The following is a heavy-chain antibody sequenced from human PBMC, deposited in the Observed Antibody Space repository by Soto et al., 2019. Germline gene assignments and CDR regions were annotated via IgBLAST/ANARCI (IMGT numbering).Heavy chain of an antibody. D-gene: IGHD5-12*01. CDR3: ARENGYNGFDY. Sequence: KVSCKASGGPFRSYAISWVRQAPGQGLEWMGGIIPIFGTANYAQKFQGRVTITADESTSTAYMELSSLRSEDTAVYYCARENGYNGFDYWGQGTLVTVSS. V-gene: IGHV1-69*01. CDR1: GGPFRSYA. CDR2: IIPIFGTA. J-gene: IGHJ4*02.